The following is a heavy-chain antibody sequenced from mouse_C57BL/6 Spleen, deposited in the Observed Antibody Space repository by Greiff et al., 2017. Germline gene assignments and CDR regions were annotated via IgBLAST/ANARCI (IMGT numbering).Heavy chain of an antibody. V-gene: IGHV1-82*01. Sequence: VQLQQSGPELVKPGASVKISCKASGYAFSSSWMNWVKQRPGKGLEWIGRIYPGDGDTNYNGKFKGKATLTADKSSSTAYMQLSSLTSEDSAVXFCARSGYYEVGYFDYWGQGTTLTVSS. J-gene: IGHJ2*01. CDR1: GYAFSSSW. CDR2: IYPGDGDT. CDR3: ARSGYYEVGYFDY. D-gene: IGHD2-3*01.